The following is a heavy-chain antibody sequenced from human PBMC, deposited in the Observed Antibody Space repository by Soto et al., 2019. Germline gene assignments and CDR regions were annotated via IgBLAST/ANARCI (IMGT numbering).Heavy chain of an antibody. CDR1: GFTFSDYY. Sequence: QVQLVESGGGLVKPGGSLRLSCAASGFTFSDYYMSWIRQAPGKGLEWVSYISSSSSYTNYADSVKGRFTISRDNAKNSLYLQKNSLRAEDTAVYYWAREKRNSGWVTGPFDYWGQGTPVTGSS. J-gene: IGHJ4*02. D-gene: IGHD6-19*01. V-gene: IGHV3-11*05. CDR2: ISSSSSYT. CDR3: AREKRNSGWVTGPFDY.